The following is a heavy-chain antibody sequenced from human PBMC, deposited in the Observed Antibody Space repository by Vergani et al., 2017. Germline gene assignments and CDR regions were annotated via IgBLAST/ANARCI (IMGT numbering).Heavy chain of an antibody. CDR2: ISWNSGSI. V-gene: IGHV3-9*01. J-gene: IGHJ4*02. CDR3: ARALGGY. Sequence: EVQLVESGGGLVQPGRSLRLSCAASGFTFDDYAMHWVRQAPGKGLEWVSGISWNSGSIGYADSVKGRFTISRDNAKNSLYLQMNSLRAEDTALYYCARALGGYWGQGTLVTVSS. D-gene: IGHD3-10*01. CDR1: GFTFDDYA.